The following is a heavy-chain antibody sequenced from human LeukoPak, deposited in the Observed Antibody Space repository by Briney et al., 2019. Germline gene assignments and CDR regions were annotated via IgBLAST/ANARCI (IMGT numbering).Heavy chain of an antibody. D-gene: IGHD6-13*01. Sequence: GGSLRLSCAASGFTFSSYAMHWGRQAPGKGLEWVAVISYDGSNKYYADSVKGRFTISRDNSKNTLYLHMNSLRAEDAAVYYCASTSSSYYFDYWGQGTLVTVSS. V-gene: IGHV3-30-3*01. CDR2: ISYDGSNK. CDR3: ASTSSSYYFDY. CDR1: GFTFSSYA. J-gene: IGHJ4*02.